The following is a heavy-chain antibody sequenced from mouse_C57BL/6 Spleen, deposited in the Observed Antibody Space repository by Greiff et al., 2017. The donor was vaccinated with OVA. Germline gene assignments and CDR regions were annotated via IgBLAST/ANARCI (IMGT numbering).Heavy chain of an antibody. CDR2: IDPSDSYT. Sequence: VQLQQSGAELVRPGASVTLSCKASGYTFTSYWMHWVKQRPGQGLEWIGEIDPSDSYTNYNQKFKGKSTLTVDKSSSTAYMQLSSLTSEDSAVYYCARSGSTMAYFDYWGQGTTLTVSS. CDR1: GYTFTSYW. V-gene: IGHV1-69*01. D-gene: IGHD2-1*01. J-gene: IGHJ2*01. CDR3: ARSGSTMAYFDY.